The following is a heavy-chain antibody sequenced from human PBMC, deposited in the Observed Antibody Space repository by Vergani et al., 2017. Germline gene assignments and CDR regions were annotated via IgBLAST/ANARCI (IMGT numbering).Heavy chain of an antibody. CDR1: GFIFSTYA. Sequence: EVQLLESGGGLVQPGGSLRLSCTASGFIFSTYAMSWVRQAPGKGLEWVSGISASGAPTYYADSVKGRVTISRDNAKTTLYLQMNSLRDEDRGVYYCARISGGSAPYLHYWGQGTLVTVAS. D-gene: IGHD2-15*01. J-gene: IGHJ1*01. CDR2: ISASGAPT. V-gene: IGHV3-23*01. CDR3: ARISGGSAPYLHY.